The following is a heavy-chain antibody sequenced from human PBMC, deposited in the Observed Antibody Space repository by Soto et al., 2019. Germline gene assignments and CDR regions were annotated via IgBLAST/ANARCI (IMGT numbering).Heavy chain of an antibody. V-gene: IGHV3-9*01. J-gene: IGHJ6*02. CDR2: ITWNSGTI. D-gene: IGHD3-10*01. Sequence: EVQLVESGGGLVQPGRSLRLSCAASGFTFDDYAMHWVRQAPGKGLEWVSGITWNSGTIGYADSVKGRFTISRDNGKNSLYLQMNSLRPADTALYYCAKDNYGSAIYGMDVWGQGTTVTVSS. CDR3: AKDNYGSAIYGMDV. CDR1: GFTFDDYA.